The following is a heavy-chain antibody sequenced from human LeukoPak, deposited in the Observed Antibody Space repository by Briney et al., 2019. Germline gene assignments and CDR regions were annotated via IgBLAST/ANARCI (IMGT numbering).Heavy chain of an antibody. Sequence: SETLSLTCAVYGGSFSGYYWSWIRQPPGKGLEWIGEINHSGSTNYYPSLKSRVTISVDTSKNQFSLKLSSVTAADTAVYYCARHSGYSSWSRLDYWGQGTLVTVSS. J-gene: IGHJ4*02. D-gene: IGHD6-13*01. CDR3: ARHSGYSSWSRLDY. CDR1: GGSFSGYY. CDR2: INHSGST. V-gene: IGHV4-34*01.